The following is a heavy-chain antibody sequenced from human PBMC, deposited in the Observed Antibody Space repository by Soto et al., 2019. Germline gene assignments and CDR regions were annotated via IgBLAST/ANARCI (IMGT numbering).Heavy chain of an antibody. D-gene: IGHD3-9*01. CDR2: ISYDGSNK. V-gene: IGHV3-30*18. CDR3: AKQGYYDILTGYYVFDY. CDR1: GFTFSSYG. J-gene: IGHJ4*02. Sequence: GGSLRLSCAASGFTFSSYGMHWVRQAPGKGLEWVAVISYDGSNKYYADSVKGRFTISRDNSKNTLYLQMNSLRAEDTAVYYCAKQGYYDILTGYYVFDYWGQGTLVTVSS.